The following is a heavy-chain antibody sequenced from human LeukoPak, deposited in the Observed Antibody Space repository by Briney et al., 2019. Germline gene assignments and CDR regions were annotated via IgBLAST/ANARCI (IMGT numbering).Heavy chain of an antibody. Sequence: PGGSLRLSCAASGFTFSSYWMSWVRQAPGKGLEWVANIKQDGSEKYYVDSVKGRFTISRDNAKNSLYLQMNSLRAEDTAVYYCARDAYYYDSRGNFDYWGQGTLVTVSS. CDR3: ARDAYYYDSRGNFDY. J-gene: IGHJ4*02. D-gene: IGHD3-22*01. V-gene: IGHV3-7*01. CDR2: IKQDGSEK. CDR1: GFTFSSYW.